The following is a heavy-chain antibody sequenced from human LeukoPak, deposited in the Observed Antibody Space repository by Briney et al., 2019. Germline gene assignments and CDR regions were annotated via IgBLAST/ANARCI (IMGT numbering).Heavy chain of an antibody. D-gene: IGHD2-2*01. CDR1: GGSFSGYY. V-gene: IGHV4-34*01. CDR2: NNHSGST. Sequence: PSETLSLTCAVYGGSFSGYYWSWIRQPPGKGLEWIGENNHSGSTNYNPSLKSRVTISVDTSKNQFSLKLSPVTAADTAVYYCARDRPVGYCSSTSCYPYYYYYMDVWGKGTTVTVSS. J-gene: IGHJ6*03. CDR3: ARDRPVGYCSSTSCYPYYYYYMDV.